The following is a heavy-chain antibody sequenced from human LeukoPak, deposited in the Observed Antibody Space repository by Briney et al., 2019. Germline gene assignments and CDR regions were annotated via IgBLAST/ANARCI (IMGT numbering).Heavy chain of an antibody. CDR3: AREGVVVPAAMNGFDP. CDR2: IYYSGST. V-gene: IGHV4-30-4*01. J-gene: IGHJ5*02. D-gene: IGHD2-2*01. Sequence: PSETLSLTCTVSGGSISSGVYYWSWIRQPPGKGLEWLGYIYYSGSTYYNPSLKSRVTISVDTSKNQFSLKLSSVTAADTAVYYCAREGVVVPAAMNGFDPWGQGTLVTVSS. CDR1: GGSISSGVYY.